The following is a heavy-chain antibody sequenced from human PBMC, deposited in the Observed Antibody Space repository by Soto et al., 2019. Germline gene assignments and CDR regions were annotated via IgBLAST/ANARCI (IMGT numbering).Heavy chain of an antibody. Sequence: QGQRLKWMGWINTANGDTKYSQKFQGRVTITRDTSASTAYMDLSSMRSEDTAVYYCERDGRLGARFFDYWGQGALVIVFS. V-gene: IGHV1-3*04. CDR2: INTANGDT. D-gene: IGHD1-26*01. J-gene: IGHJ4*02. CDR3: ERDGRLGARFFDY.